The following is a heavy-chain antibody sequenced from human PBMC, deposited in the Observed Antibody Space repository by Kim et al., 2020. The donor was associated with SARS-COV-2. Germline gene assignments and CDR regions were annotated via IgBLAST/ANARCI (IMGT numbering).Heavy chain of an antibody. V-gene: IGHV5-51*01. CDR3: ARLSYCGGDCYSTLYYFDD. CDR2: IYPGDSDT. J-gene: IGHJ4*02. Sequence: GESLKISCKGSGYSFTSYWIGWVRQMPGKGLEWMGIIYPGDSDTRYSPSFQGQVTISADKSISTAYLQWSSLKASDTAMYYCARLSYCGGDCYSTLYYFDDWGQGTLVTVSS. CDR1: GYSFTSYW. D-gene: IGHD2-21*02.